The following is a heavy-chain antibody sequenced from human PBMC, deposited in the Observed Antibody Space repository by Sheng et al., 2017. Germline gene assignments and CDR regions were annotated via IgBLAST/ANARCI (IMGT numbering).Heavy chain of an antibody. CDR1: GYSISSGYY. V-gene: IGHV4-38-2*02. Sequence: QVQLQESGPGLVKPSETLSLTCTVSGYSISSGYYWGWIRQPPGKGLEWIGSIYHSGSTYYNPSLKSRVTISVDTSKNQFSLKLSSVTAADTAVYYCAKGVATIPFSRAAFDIWAKGQWSPSLQ. CDR3: AKGVATIPFSRAAFDI. J-gene: IGHJ3*02. D-gene: IGHD5-12*01. CDR2: IYHSGST.